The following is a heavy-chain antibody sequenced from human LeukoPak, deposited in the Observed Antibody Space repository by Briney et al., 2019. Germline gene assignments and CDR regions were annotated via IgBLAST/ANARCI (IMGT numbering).Heavy chain of an antibody. CDR2: ISAFSGST. J-gene: IGHJ4*02. Sequence: GGTLRLSCAASGFTFSSYAMTWVRQAPGKGLEWVSGISAFSGSTYYADSVKGRFTISRDNSKNTLYLQMNSLRAEDSAVYYCAKDLNVGSLAYFDSWGQGTLVTVSS. D-gene: IGHD6-13*01. CDR1: GFTFSSYA. CDR3: AKDLNVGSLAYFDS. V-gene: IGHV3-23*01.